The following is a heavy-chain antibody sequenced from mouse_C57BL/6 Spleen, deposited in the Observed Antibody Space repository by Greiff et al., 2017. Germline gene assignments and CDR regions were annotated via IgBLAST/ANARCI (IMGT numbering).Heavy chain of an antibody. CDR2: INPYNGGT. CDR1: GYTFTDYY. CDR3: ARSGVVATNFDV. J-gene: IGHJ1*03. Sequence: EVKLQESGPVLVKPGASVKMSCKASGYTFTDYYMNWVKQSHGKSLEWIGVINPYNGGTSYNQKFKGKATLTVDKSSSTAYMELNSLTSEDSAVYYCARSGVVATNFDVWGTGTTVTVSS. D-gene: IGHD1-1*01. V-gene: IGHV1-19*01.